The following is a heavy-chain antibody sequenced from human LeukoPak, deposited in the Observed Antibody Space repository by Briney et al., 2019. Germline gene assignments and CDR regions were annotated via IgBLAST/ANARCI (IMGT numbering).Heavy chain of an antibody. D-gene: IGHD3-22*01. CDR3: ARVFYDSSGYYYLDY. J-gene: IGHJ4*02. V-gene: IGHV4-61*05. CDR2: IYYSGST. Sequence: PSETLSLTCTVSGGSISSSPYYWGWIRQPPGKGLEWIGYIYYSGSTNYNPSLKSRVTISVDTSKNQFSLKLSSVTAADTAVYYCARVFYDSSGYYYLDYWGQGTLVTVSS. CDR1: GGSISSSPYY.